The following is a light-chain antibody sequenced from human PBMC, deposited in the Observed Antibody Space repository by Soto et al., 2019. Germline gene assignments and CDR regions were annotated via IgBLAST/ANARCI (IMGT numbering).Light chain of an antibody. CDR3: QLRSNWPTIT. CDR1: QSASSY. CDR2: DAS. J-gene: IGKJ5*01. V-gene: IGKV3-11*01. Sequence: EIVLTQSPVTLSLSPGERATLSCRASQSASSYLAWYQQKPGQAPRLXXYDASNRANGIPARFSGGGSGTDFTLTIDNLEPEDFAIYYCQLRSNWPTITFGQGTRLEIK.